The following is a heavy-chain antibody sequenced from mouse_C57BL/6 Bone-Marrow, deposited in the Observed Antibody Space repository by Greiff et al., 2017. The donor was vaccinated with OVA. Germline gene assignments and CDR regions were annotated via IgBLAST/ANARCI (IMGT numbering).Heavy chain of an antibody. Sequence: EVQLQQSGAELVRPGASVKLSCTASGFNIKDDYMHWVKQRPEQGLEWIGWIDPENGDTEYASKFKGKATITADPSSNTAYMQLSRLTSEDSAVYYCTSGLLRYFDYWGQGTTLTVSS. V-gene: IGHV14-4*01. J-gene: IGHJ2*01. CDR3: TSGLLRYFDY. CDR1: GFNIKDDY. CDR2: IDPENGDT. D-gene: IGHD1-1*01.